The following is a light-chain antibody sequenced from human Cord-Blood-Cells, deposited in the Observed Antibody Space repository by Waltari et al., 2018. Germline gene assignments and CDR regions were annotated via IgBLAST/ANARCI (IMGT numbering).Light chain of an antibody. CDR2: DVS. V-gene: IGLV2-14*01. CDR1: SSDVGGYNY. CDR3: SSYTSSSTLGV. J-gene: IGLJ2*01. Sequence: QSALTQPASVSGSPGQSITISYTGTSSDVGGYNYFSWYQQHPGKAPKLMIYDVSNRPSGVSNRFSGSKSGNTASLTISGLQAEDEADYYCSSYTSSSTLGVFGGGTKLTVL.